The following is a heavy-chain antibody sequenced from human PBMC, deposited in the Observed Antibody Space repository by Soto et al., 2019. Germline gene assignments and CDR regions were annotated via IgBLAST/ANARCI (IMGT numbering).Heavy chain of an antibody. CDR2: ISYDGSTK. Sequence: QVQLGESGGGVVQPGRSLRLSCVASGFSFSSYGMHWVRQAPGKGLDWVAVISYDGSTKYYADSVEGRFTISRDNSKNTLYLQMNSLRAEDTAVYYCANAGDIVGDTLVDWGQGTLVTVSS. D-gene: IGHD1-26*01. CDR3: ANAGDIVGDTLVD. V-gene: IGHV3-30*18. CDR1: GFSFSSYG. J-gene: IGHJ4*02.